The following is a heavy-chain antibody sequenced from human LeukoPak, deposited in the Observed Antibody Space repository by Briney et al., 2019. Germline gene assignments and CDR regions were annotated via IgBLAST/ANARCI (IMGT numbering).Heavy chain of an antibody. J-gene: IGHJ5*02. D-gene: IGHD3-9*01. CDR2: TYYRSKWYN. Sequence: SQTLSLTCAISGDSVSSNSAAWNWIRQSPSRGREWLGRTYYRSKWYNDYAVSVKSRITINPDTSKNQFSLQLNSVTPEDTAVYYCVRELRYFDWWESMFDPWGQGTLVTVSS. CDR3: VRELRYFDWWESMFDP. V-gene: IGHV6-1*01. CDR1: GDSVSSNSAA.